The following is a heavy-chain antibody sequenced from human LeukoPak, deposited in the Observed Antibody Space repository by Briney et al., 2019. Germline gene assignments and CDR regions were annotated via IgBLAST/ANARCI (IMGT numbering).Heavy chain of an antibody. D-gene: IGHD2-21*02. CDR1: GFTFSNHW. CDR3: TSWGDTTAEYFQR. CDR2: IKEDGNKK. J-gene: IGHJ1*01. Sequence: GGSLRLSCAASGFTFSNHWMTWVRQAPGKGLEWVTNIKEDGNKKNYVDSVKGRFTISRDNAKNSLYLQMNSLRVEDTAVYYCTSWGDTTAEYFQRWGQGTLVTVSS. V-gene: IGHV3-7*01.